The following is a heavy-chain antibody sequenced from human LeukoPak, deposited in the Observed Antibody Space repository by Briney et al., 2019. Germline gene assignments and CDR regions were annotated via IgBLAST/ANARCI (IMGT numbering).Heavy chain of an antibody. CDR2: MSSGSRYI. CDR3: ARDRPTGASRVFVVQ. CDR1: GFSFSTYA. Sequence: PARSLRLSCTASGFSFSTYAMTWVRQAPGKGLEWISSMSSGSRYIYYADSVRGRFTISRDNTKSSLHLLMNNLRAEDTAIYYCARDRPTGASRVFVVQWGQGTPVTVSS. J-gene: IGHJ4*02. D-gene: IGHD2-15*01. V-gene: IGHV3-21*06.